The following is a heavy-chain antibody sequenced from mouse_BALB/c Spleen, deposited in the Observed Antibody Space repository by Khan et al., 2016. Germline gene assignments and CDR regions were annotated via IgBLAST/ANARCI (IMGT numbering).Heavy chain of an antibody. D-gene: IGHD1-1*01. CDR3: IFVYGSSSWYVDV. J-gene: IGHJ1*01. V-gene: IGHV6-6*02. Sequence: QLEESGGGLVQPGGSMKLSCVASGFTFSNYWMNWVRQSPEKGLEWVAEIRLKSNNYATHYAESVKGRFTISRDDSKSSVYLQMNNLRAEDTGIYSCIFVYGSSSWYVDVWGAGTTVTVSS. CDR1: GFTFSNYW. CDR2: IRLKSNNYAT.